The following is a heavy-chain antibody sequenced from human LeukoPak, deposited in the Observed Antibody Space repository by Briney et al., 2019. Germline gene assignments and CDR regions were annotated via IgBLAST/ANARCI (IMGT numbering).Heavy chain of an antibody. V-gene: IGHV3-53*01. D-gene: IGHD6-13*01. CDR3: MLPTWAAGGP. Sequence: PGGSLRLSCAASGSTVSSNYMSWVRQAPGKGLEWVSVIYSGGSRYYADSVKGRFTISRDNSKNTLYLQMNRLRPEDTAVYDCMLPTWAAGGPWGEGTLVTVSA. CDR1: GSTVSSNY. J-gene: IGHJ5*02. CDR2: IYSGGSR.